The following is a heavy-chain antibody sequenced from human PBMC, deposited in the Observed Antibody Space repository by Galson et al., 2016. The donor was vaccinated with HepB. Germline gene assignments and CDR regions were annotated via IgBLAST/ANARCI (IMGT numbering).Heavy chain of an antibody. V-gene: IGHV3-53*01. CDR1: GFTVSS. J-gene: IGHJ6*02. Sequence: SLRLSCAASGFTVSSMTWVRQAPGKGLEWVSVIYSGGSTYYTDSVKGRFTISRDNSKNTVYLQMNSLRAEDTAMYHCATKQEGITMIRGVTVDYYGMDVWGQGTTATVSS. D-gene: IGHD3-10*01. CDR3: ATKQEGITMIRGVTVDYYGMDV. CDR2: IYSGGST.